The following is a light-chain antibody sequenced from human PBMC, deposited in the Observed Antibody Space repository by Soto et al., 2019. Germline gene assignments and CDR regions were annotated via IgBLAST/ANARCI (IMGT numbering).Light chain of an antibody. J-gene: IGKJ1*01. V-gene: IGKV3-15*01. CDR2: GAS. Sequence: EIVRAQSPATLSVSPGGRATLSCRASQSISSNLAWYQHKPGQAPRLLIYGASTRATGIPARFSGSGSGTESTLTISSLQSADFAVYFCQQYNDWPWTFGQGTKVDIK. CDR3: QQYNDWPWT. CDR1: QSISSN.